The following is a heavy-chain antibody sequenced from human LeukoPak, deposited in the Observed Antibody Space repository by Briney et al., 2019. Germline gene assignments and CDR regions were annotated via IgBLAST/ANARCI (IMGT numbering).Heavy chain of an antibody. J-gene: IGHJ3*02. V-gene: IGHV3-30-3*01. CDR3: ARDFNSLHTFDI. CDR2: ISYDGGNK. Sequence: GRSLRLSCAASGFSFSDYAMHWVRPAPGKGLEWVAVISYDGGNKYYADSVKGRFTISRDNSKNTFYLQMNSLRTEDTAVYFCARDFNSLHTFDIWGQGTMVTVSS. D-gene: IGHD2-21*01. CDR1: GFSFSDYA.